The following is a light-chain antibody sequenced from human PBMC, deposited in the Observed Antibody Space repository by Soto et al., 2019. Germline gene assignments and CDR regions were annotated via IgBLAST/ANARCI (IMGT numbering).Light chain of an antibody. J-gene: IGLJ2*01. CDR3: ATWDDSLNVL. Sequence: QSVLTQPPSASGTPRQRVTIACSGSRSNIGGNFVNWYQQFPGSAPKLLIYNDDQRPSGVPDRFSASKSGTSASLAISGLQSEDEADYYCATWDDSLNVLFGGGTKLTVL. CDR2: NDD. V-gene: IGLV1-44*01. CDR1: RSNIGGNF.